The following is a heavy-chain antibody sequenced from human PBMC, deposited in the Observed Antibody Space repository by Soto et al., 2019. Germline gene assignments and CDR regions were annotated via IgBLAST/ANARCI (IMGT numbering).Heavy chain of an antibody. CDR3: ARAGGTDGYSSGGDY. CDR2: IYYGGST. D-gene: IGHD5-18*01. CDR1: GGSVSSGSYY. J-gene: IGHJ4*02. V-gene: IGHV4-61*01. Sequence: PSETLSLTCTVSGGSVSSGSYYWSWIRQPPGKGLEWIGYIYYGGSTNYNPSLKSRVTISVDTSKNQFSLKLSSVTAADTAVYYCARAGGTDGYSSGGDYWGQGTLVTVSS.